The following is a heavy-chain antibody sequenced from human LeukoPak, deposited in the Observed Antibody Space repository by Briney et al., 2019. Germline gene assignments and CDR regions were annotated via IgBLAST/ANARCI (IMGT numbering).Heavy chain of an antibody. Sequence: ASVTVSCKASGYTFTSYGISWVRQAPGQGLEWMGWISAYNGNTNYAQKLQGRVTMTTDTSTSTAYMELRSLRSDDTAVYYCARVWWSLYYFDYWGQGTLVTVSS. J-gene: IGHJ4*02. D-gene: IGHD2-8*02. CDR3: ARVWWSLYYFDY. V-gene: IGHV1-18*01. CDR1: GYTFTSYG. CDR2: ISAYNGNT.